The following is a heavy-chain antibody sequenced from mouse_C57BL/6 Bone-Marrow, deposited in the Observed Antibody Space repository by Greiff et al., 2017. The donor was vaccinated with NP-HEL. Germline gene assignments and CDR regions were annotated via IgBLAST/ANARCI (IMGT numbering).Heavy chain of an antibody. J-gene: IGHJ4*01. D-gene: IGHD1-1*01. CDR1: GYTFTSYW. CDR3: ARKSSSDYYAMDY. CDR2: IDPSDSET. V-gene: IGHV1-52*01. Sequence: QVQLQQPGAELVRPGSSVKLSCKASGYTFTSYWMHWVKQRPIQGLEWIGNIDPSDSETHYNQKFKDKATLTVDKSSSTAYMQLSSLTSEDSAVYYCARKSSSDYYAMDYWGQGTSVTVSS.